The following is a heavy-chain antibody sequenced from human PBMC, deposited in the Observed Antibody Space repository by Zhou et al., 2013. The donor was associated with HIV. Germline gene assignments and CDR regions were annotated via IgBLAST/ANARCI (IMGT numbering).Heavy chain of an antibody. V-gene: IGHV1-46*01. D-gene: IGHD2-15*01. J-gene: IGHJ3*02. CDR1: GYTFTSYS. CDR2: INPSGGST. Sequence: QVQLVQSGAEVKKPGASVKVSCKASGYTFTSYSVHWVRQAPGQGLEWMGIINPSGGSTRYAQKFQGRVTMTRDTSTSTVYMELSSLRSEDTAVYYCTRGIVVVVAYDAFDIWGQRDKWSPSLQ. CDR3: TRGIVVVVAYDAFDI.